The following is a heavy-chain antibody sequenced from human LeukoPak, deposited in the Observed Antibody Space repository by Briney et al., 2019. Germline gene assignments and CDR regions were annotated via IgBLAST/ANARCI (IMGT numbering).Heavy chain of an antibody. J-gene: IGHJ4*02. V-gene: IGHV3-23*01. CDR2: IIGSGSST. Sequence: GGSLRLSCAATGFTFSSYAMSGVRQAPGKGLEWVSAIIGSGSSTCYADSVKGRFTISRDNSKNTLFLQMNSLRAEDTAVYYCAKDRAQQLVLDFWGQGTLVTVSS. CDR3: AKDRAQQLVLDF. D-gene: IGHD6-13*01. CDR1: GFTFSSYA.